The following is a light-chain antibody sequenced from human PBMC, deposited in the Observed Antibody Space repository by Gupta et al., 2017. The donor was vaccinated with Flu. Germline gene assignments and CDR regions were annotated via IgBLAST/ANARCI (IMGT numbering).Light chain of an antibody. CDR1: ALPKQF. CDR3: QAADTTETYVV. V-gene: IGLV3-25*03. J-gene: IGLJ3*02. CDR2: KDS. Sequence: SNELTQPPSVPVSPGQTARITCSGDALPKQFAYWYQQKPGQAPVLVIFKDSERPSGIPERFSGSTSGTKVTLTISGVQAEDEADYYCQAADTTETYVVFGGGTKLTVL.